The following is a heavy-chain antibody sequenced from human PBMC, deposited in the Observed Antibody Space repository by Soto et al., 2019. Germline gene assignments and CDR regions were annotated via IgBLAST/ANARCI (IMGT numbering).Heavy chain of an antibody. V-gene: IGHV1-69*13. D-gene: IGHD2-15*01. CDR2: IIPIFGTA. Sequence: GPQVKVSCKASGGTFSSYAISWVRQAPGQGLEWMGGIIPIFGTANYAQKFQGRVTITADESTSTAYMELSSLRSEDTAVYYCARAGYCSGGSCYSAPYWFDPWGQGTLVTVSS. CDR1: GGTFSSYA. J-gene: IGHJ5*02. CDR3: ARAGYCSGGSCYSAPYWFDP.